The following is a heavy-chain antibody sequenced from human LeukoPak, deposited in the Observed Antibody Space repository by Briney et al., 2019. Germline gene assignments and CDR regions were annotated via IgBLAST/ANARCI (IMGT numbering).Heavy chain of an antibody. CDR3: ARRQYSRSWPFDY. D-gene: IGHD6-13*01. J-gene: IGHJ4*02. Sequence: RSGDSLKISCKGSGYSFTNYWIAWVRQLPGKGLEWMGIFYPGDSDARYSPSFQGQVTISADKSITTAYLQWSSLKASDTAMYYCARRQYSRSWPFDYWGQGTLVTVSS. CDR1: GYSFTNYW. V-gene: IGHV5-51*01. CDR2: FYPGDSDA.